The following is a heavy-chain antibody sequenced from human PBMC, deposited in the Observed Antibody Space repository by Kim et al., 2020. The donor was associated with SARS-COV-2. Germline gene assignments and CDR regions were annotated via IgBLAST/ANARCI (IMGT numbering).Heavy chain of an antibody. CDR2: INQDGNDK. D-gene: IGHD2-15*01. J-gene: IGHJ4*02. Sequence: GGSLRLSCVGSKFTFSNHWMNWVRQAPGKGLEWVANINQDGNDKYYVDSVKGRFTISRDNARNSLYLQMNSLTAEDTAVYYCARGCCSGGICYGGGFDYWGQGALVTVSS. V-gene: IGHV3-7*04. CDR3: ARGCCSGGICYGGGFDY. CDR1: KFTFSNHW.